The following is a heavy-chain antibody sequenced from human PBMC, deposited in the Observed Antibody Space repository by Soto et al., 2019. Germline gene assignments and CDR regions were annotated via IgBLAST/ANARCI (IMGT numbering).Heavy chain of an antibody. CDR2: IYYSGST. D-gene: IGHD1-7*01. V-gene: IGHV4-59*01. Sequence: SETLSLTCTVSGGSISSYYWSWIRQPPGKVLERIGYIYYSGSTNYNPSLKSRVTISVDTSKNQFSLKLSSVTAADTAVYYCARGGPREDWNYAGGYYYYSGMAVWGQGTTVTVSS. CDR1: GGSISSYY. CDR3: ARGGPREDWNYAGGYYYYSGMAV. J-gene: IGHJ6*02.